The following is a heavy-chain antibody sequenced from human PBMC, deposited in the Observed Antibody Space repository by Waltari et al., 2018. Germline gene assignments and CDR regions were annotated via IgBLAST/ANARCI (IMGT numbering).Heavy chain of an antibody. D-gene: IGHD3-16*01. J-gene: IGHJ4*02. V-gene: IGHV5-51*01. Sequence: EVQLVQSGAEVKKPGESLKISCKGSGYSFTSYWIGWVRQMPGKGLEWMGIIYPGDSDTRYTPSFQGKVTISADKSISTAYLQWSSLKASDTAMYYWAGHWGADGYKKDFDYWGQGTLVTVSS. CDR1: GYSFTSYW. CDR2: IYPGDSDT. CDR3: AGHWGADGYKKDFDY.